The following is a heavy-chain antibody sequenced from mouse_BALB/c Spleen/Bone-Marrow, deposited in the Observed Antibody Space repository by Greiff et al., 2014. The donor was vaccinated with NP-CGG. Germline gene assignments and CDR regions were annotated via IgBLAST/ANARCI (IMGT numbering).Heavy chain of an antibody. Sequence: VQLQQSGPEVVKPGASVKIPCKTSGYTFTDYNADWVKQSQGKSLEWIGDINPNNGGTIYNQKFKGKATLTVDKSSSTAYIELRSLTSEDTAVYYCARRGNYGHAMDYWGQGTSVTVSS. CDR1: GYTFTDYN. CDR3: ARRGNYGHAMDY. CDR2: INPNNGGT. D-gene: IGHD1-1*02. J-gene: IGHJ4*01. V-gene: IGHV1-18*01.